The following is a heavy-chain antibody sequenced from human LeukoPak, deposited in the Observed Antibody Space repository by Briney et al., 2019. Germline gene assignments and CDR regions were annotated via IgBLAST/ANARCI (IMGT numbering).Heavy chain of an antibody. Sequence: GGSLRLSCEASGLSLSNYPMHWVRQAPGKGLEWVAVISYDGSNKYYADSVKGRFTISRDNSKNTLYLQMNSLRAEDTAVYYCARAHDYWGQGTLVTVSS. CDR2: ISYDGSNK. CDR3: ARAHDY. J-gene: IGHJ4*02. CDR1: GLSLSNYP. V-gene: IGHV3-30*04.